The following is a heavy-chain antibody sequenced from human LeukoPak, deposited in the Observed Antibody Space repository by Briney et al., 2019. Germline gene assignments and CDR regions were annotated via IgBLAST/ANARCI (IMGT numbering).Heavy chain of an antibody. V-gene: IGHV3-21*01. D-gene: IGHD3-10*01. CDR1: RFTFSTYT. Sequence: GGSLRLSCAASRFTFSTYTMNWVRQAPGKGLEWVSSISSGGDYIYYADSVKGRFTISRDNAKNSLYLQINSLRVEDTAVYYCAREGSYAQNLDYWGQGTLVTVSS. J-gene: IGHJ4*02. CDR2: ISSGGDYI. CDR3: AREGSYAQNLDY.